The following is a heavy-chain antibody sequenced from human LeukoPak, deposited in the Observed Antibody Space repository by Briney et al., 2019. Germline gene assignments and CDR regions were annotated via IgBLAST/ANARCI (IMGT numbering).Heavy chain of an antibody. D-gene: IGHD6-13*01. CDR2: INHSGST. V-gene: IGHV4-34*01. CDR3: ARGGRGGSWYRDNWFDP. J-gene: IGHJ5*02. Sequence: PSETLSLTCAVFSRSFSGYYWNWIRQPPGKGLEWIGEINHSGSTNYNPSLKSRVAISIDTSKNQFSLKLSSVTAADTAVYYCARGGRGGSWYRDNWFDPWGQGTLVTVSS. CDR1: SRSFSGYY.